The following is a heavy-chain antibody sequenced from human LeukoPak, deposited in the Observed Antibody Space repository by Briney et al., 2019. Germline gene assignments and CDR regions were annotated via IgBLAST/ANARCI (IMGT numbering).Heavy chain of an antibody. Sequence: GSSVNVSCKASGGTFSSYAISWVRQAPGQGLEWMGGIIPIFGTANYAQKFQGRVTITADESTSTAYMELSSLRSEDTAVYYCAEEDGYTGFDYWGQGTLVTVSS. D-gene: IGHD5-24*01. J-gene: IGHJ4*02. CDR3: AEEDGYTGFDY. CDR1: GGTFSSYA. CDR2: IIPIFGTA. V-gene: IGHV1-69*01.